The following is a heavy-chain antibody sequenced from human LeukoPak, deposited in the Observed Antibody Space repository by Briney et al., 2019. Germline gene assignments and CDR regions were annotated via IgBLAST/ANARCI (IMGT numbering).Heavy chain of an antibody. CDR3: ARQGSSSWYYYYMDV. Sequence: ASVKVSCKASGYTFTSYDINWLRQATGQGLEWMVWMNPNSGNTGYAQKFQGRVTVIRNTSISTAYMELSSLRSEDTAVYYCARQGSSSWYYYYMDVWGKGTTVTVSS. J-gene: IGHJ6*03. V-gene: IGHV1-8*01. D-gene: IGHD6-13*01. CDR2: MNPNSGNT. CDR1: GYTFTSYD.